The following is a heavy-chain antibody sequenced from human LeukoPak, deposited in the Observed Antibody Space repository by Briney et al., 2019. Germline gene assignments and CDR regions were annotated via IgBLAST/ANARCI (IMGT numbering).Heavy chain of an antibody. Sequence: ASVKVSYTASGYTVTSYYMHWVRQAPGQGLEWRGIFNPSGGSTSYAQKFQGRVTRTRDTSTSTVYMELSSLRSEDTAVYYCARVSSGYYPSHFDYWGQGTLVTVSS. V-gene: IGHV1-46*01. CDR2: FNPSGGST. J-gene: IGHJ4*02. CDR1: GYTVTSYY. D-gene: IGHD3-22*01. CDR3: ARVSSGYYPSHFDY.